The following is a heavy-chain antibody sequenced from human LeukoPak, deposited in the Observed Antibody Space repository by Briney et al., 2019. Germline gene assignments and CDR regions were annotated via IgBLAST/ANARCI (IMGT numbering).Heavy chain of an antibody. Sequence: SETLSLTCTVSGGSISSYYWSWIRQPPGKGLEWIGYIYYSGSTNYNPSLKSRVTISVDTSKNQFSLKLSSVTAADTAVYYCASSSGYYQAYYFDYWGQGTLVTVSS. CDR3: ASSSGYYQAYYFDY. CDR2: IYYSGST. J-gene: IGHJ4*02. D-gene: IGHD3-22*01. CDR1: GGSISSYY. V-gene: IGHV4-59*01.